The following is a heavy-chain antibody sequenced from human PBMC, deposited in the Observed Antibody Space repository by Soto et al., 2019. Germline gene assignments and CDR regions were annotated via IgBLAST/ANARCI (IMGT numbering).Heavy chain of an antibody. Sequence: QVQLVQSGAEVKKPGASVKVSCKTSGYTFIGYYIYWVRQAPGQGLEWMGWINPHSGGTDSSQKFQGRVTMTRDTSISTAYTELSRLRSDDTAVYYCAGTSCSRTTCPTTYWGQGTLVTVSS. J-gene: IGHJ4*02. CDR2: INPHSGGT. V-gene: IGHV1-2*02. CDR1: GYTFIGYY. D-gene: IGHD2-2*01. CDR3: AGTSCSRTTCPTTY.